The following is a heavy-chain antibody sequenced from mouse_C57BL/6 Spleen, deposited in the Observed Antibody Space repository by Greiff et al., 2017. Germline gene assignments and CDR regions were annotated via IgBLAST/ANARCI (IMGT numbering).Heavy chain of an antibody. CDR1: GYTFTSYW. J-gene: IGHJ3*01. D-gene: IGHD2-4*01. CDR3: ARGGLRQEFAY. Sequence: VQLQQPGAELVMPGASVKLSCKASGYTFTSYWMHWVKQRPGQGLEWIGEIDPSDSYTNYNQKFKGKSTLTVDKSSSTAYMQLSSLTSEDSAIYYSARGGLRQEFAYWGQGTLVTVSA. CDR2: IDPSDSYT. V-gene: IGHV1-69*01.